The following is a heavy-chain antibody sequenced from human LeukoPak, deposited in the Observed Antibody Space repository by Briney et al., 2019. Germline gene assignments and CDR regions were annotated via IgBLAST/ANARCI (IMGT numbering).Heavy chain of an antibody. Sequence: GGSLRLSCAASGFTFSDYYMSWIRQAPGKGLEWVSYISSSGSTIYYADSAKGRFTISRDNAKNSLYLQMNSLRAEDTAVYYCARYSNYYNWFDPWGQGTLVTVSS. J-gene: IGHJ5*02. CDR2: ISSSGSTI. V-gene: IGHV3-11*04. D-gene: IGHD4-11*01. CDR1: GFTFSDYY. CDR3: ARYSNYYNWFDP.